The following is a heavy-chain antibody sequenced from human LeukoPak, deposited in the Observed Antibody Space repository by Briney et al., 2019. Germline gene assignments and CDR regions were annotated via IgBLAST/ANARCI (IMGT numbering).Heavy chain of an antibody. CDR2: MNPNSGNT. CDR1: GYTFTSYD. Sequence: ASVKVSCKASGYTFTSYDINWVRQATGQGLEWMGWMNPNSGNTGYAQKFQGRVTNTRNTSINTAYMELSSLRSEDTAVYYCARGQVDCSGRSCYPDYWGQGTLVTVSS. D-gene: IGHD2-15*01. V-gene: IGHV1-8*03. CDR3: ARGQVDCSGRSCYPDY. J-gene: IGHJ4*02.